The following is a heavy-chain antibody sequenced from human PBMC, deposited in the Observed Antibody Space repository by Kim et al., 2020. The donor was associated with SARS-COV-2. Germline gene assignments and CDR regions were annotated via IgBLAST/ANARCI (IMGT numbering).Heavy chain of an antibody. V-gene: IGHV3-66*01. J-gene: IGHJ6*02. CDR3: AGDRRVTIFGVVSNYYYYVMDV. Sequence: GGSLRLSCAASGFTVSSNYMSWVRQAPGKGLEWVSVIYSGGSTYYADSVKGRFTISRDNSKNTLYLQMNSLRGEDTAVYYCAGDRRVTIFGVVSNYYYYVMDVWGQGTTVTVSS. CDR1: GFTVSSNY. CDR2: IYSGGST. D-gene: IGHD3-3*01.